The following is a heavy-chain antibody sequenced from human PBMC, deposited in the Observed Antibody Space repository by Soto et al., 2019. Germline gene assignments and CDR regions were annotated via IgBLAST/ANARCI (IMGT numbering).Heavy chain of an antibody. V-gene: IGHV4-4*02. CDR2: IYHSGST. CDR1: GGSISSSNW. CDR3: ARVGGIVVVPAAMRPNWFDP. Sequence: PSETLSLTCAVAGGSISSSNWWSWVRQPPGKGLEWIGEIYHSGSTNYNPSLRSRVTISVDKSKNQFSLKLSSVTAADTAVYYCARVGGIVVVPAAMRPNWFDPWGQGTLVTVSS. J-gene: IGHJ5*02. D-gene: IGHD2-2*01.